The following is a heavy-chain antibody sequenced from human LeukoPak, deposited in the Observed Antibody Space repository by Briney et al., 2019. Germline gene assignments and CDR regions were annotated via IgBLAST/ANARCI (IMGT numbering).Heavy chain of an antibody. CDR2: ILHDGRTK. CDR3: AKNGPWFDP. J-gene: IGHJ5*02. Sequence: GGSLRLSCAASGFTFITYGMHWVRQAPGKGLEWVAFILHDGRTKFYADSVKGRFTISRDNSKNTLYLQMNSLRAEDTAVYYCAKNGPWFDPWGQGTLVTVSS. V-gene: IGHV3-30*02. CDR1: GFTFITYG. D-gene: IGHD2-8*01.